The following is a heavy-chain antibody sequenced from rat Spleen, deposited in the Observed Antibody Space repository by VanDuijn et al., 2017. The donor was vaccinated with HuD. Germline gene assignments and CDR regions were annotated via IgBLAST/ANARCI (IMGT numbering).Heavy chain of an antibody. CDR2: ISSGGST. CDR3: TRDHSYWGSYYPGGFAY. J-gene: IGHJ3*01. Sequence: QVQLKESGPGLVQPSQTLSLTCTVSGFSLTSYTVSWVRQPPGKGLEWIAAISSGGSTYYNSALKSRLSISRDTSKSQVFLKMNSLQTEDTAIYFCTRDHSYWGSYYPGGFAYWGQGTLVTVSS. V-gene: IGHV2-6*01. CDR1: GFSLTSYT. D-gene: IGHD1-12*02.